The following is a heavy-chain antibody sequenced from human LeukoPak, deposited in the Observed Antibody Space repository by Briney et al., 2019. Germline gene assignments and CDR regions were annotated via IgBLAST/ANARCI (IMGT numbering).Heavy chain of an antibody. D-gene: IGHD3-22*01. CDR3: ARLKIAYDNSGYHLNWFDP. CDR2: LSTHNGNT. Sequence: ASVKVSCKSSGYIFATYAITWVRQAPGQGLEWLGWLSTHNGNTYYAQQFQGRVTMTTDTSTTTSYLELESLRSDDTAVYYCARLKIAYDNSGYHLNWFDPWGQGTLVTVSS. CDR1: GYIFATYA. V-gene: IGHV1-18*01. J-gene: IGHJ5*02.